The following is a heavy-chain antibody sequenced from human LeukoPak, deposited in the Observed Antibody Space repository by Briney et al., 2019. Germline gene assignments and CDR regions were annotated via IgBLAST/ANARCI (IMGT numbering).Heavy chain of an antibody. Sequence: GKSLRLSCEASGFTFNSHAMHWVRQAPGKGLEWVAVTSSDGSHKYYMDSVEGRFTISRDNSKNTLSLQMNSLRLEDTAVYFCARDQTAGTHQFLDYWGQGTLVTVSS. CDR2: TSSDGSHK. CDR1: GFTFNSHA. J-gene: IGHJ4*02. D-gene: IGHD2-2*01. V-gene: IGHV3-30-3*01. CDR3: ARDQTAGTHQFLDY.